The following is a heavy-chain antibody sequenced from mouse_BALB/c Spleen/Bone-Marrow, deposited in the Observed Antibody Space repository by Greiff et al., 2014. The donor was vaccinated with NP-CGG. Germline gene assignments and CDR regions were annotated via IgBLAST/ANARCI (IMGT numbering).Heavy chain of an antibody. Sequence: QVPLKESGAELMKPGASMKISCKATGYTFSSYWIEWVKQRPGHGLEWIGEILPGSGSTNYNERFKGKATFTADTSSNTAYTQLSSLTSEDSAVYYCARAYYVNYDAMDYWGQGTSVTVSS. V-gene: IGHV1-9*01. J-gene: IGHJ4*01. CDR3: ARAYYVNYDAMDY. CDR1: GYTFSSYW. CDR2: ILPGSGST. D-gene: IGHD2-10*01.